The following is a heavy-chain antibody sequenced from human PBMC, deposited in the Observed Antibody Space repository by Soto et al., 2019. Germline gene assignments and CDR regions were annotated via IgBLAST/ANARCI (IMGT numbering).Heavy chain of an antibody. J-gene: IGHJ5*02. CDR2: ISSSSSYI. D-gene: IGHD3-10*01. V-gene: IGHV3-21*01. CDR3: ARDLSSAYYGSGSLNWFDP. CDR1: GFTFSSSS. Sequence: GGSLRLSCAASGFTFSSSSMNWVRQAPGKGLEWVSSISSSSSYIYYADSVKGRFTISRDNAKKSLYLQMNSLRAEGTAVYYWARDLSSAYYGSGSLNWFDPWGQGTLVTVSS.